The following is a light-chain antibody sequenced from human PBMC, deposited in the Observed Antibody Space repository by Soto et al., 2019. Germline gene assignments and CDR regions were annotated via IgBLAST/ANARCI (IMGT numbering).Light chain of an antibody. V-gene: IGLV2-8*01. CDR3: SSYAGSNNLV. CDR2: AVS. J-gene: IGLJ2*01. CDR1: SSDVGGYNY. Sequence: QSVLTQPPSASGSPGQSVTISCTGTSSDVGGYNYDSWYQQHPGKAPKLTIYAVSKRPSGVPDRFSGSKSGNTASLTVSGLQPEDEADYYCSSYAGSNNLVFGGGTKLTVL.